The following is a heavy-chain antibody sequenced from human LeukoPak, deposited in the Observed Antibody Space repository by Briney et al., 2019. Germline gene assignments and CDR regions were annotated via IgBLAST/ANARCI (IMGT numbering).Heavy chain of an antibody. CDR1: GGSISSYY. CDR2: IYTSGST. V-gene: IGHV4-4*07. D-gene: IGHD6-13*01. CDR3: ARYSKAAAAPRDWFDP. J-gene: IGHJ5*02. Sequence: SETLSLTCTVSGGSISSYYWSWIRQPAGKGLEWIGRIYTSGSTNYNPSLKSRVTISVDTSKNQFSLKLSSVTAADTAVYYCARYSKAAAAPRDWFDPWGQGTLVTVSS.